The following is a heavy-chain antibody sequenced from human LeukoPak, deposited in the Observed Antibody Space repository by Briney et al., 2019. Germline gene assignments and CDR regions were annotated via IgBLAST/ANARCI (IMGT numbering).Heavy chain of an antibody. D-gene: IGHD4-17*01. Sequence: GGSLRLSCAASGFTLSNAWMKWVRQAPGKGLEWVGRSKSKGDGGTTDYAAPVKGRFTISRDDSKNTLYLQMNSLRTEDTAVYYCTTDRYGDYYYYYMDVWGKGTTVTVSS. J-gene: IGHJ6*03. CDR2: SKSKGDGGTT. CDR3: TTDRYGDYYYYYMDV. V-gene: IGHV3-15*01. CDR1: GFTLSNAW.